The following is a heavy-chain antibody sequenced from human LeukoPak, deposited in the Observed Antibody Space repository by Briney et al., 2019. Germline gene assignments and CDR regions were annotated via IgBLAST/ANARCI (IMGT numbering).Heavy chain of an antibody. CDR1: GFTFSSYA. J-gene: IGHJ4*02. CDR2: ISGSGGST. D-gene: IGHD6-13*01. Sequence: PGGSLRLSCAASGFTFSSYAMSWVRQAPGKGLEWVSAISGSGGSTYYADSVKGRFTISRDNSKNTLYLQMNSLRAGDTAIYYCAKDRGYSEQPLWGQGTLVTVSS. CDR3: AKDRGYSEQPL. V-gene: IGHV3-23*01.